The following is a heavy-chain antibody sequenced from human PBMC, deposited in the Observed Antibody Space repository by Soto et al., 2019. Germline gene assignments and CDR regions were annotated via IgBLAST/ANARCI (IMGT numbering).Heavy chain of an antibody. Sequence: LRLSCAASGFTFSSYAMSWVRQAPGKGLEWVSAISGSGGSTYYADSVKGRFTISRDNSKNTLYLQMDSLRAEDTAVYYCAKVGRENYDFWSGYSRHYYYSYGMDVWGQGTTVTVSS. V-gene: IGHV3-23*01. J-gene: IGHJ6*02. CDR3: AKVGRENYDFWSGYSRHYYYSYGMDV. D-gene: IGHD3-3*01. CDR1: GFTFSSYA. CDR2: ISGSGGST.